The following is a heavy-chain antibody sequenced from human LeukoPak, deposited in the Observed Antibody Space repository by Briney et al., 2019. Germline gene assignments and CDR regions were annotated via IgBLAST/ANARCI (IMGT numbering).Heavy chain of an antibody. Sequence: EASVKVSCKASGYTFTSYGISWVRQAPGQGLEWMGWISAYNGNTNYAQKLQGRVTMTTDTSTSTAYMELRSLRSDDTAVYYCARDLRQLVQYYYYYYMDVWGKGSTVTVSS. V-gene: IGHV1-18*01. CDR2: ISAYNGNT. D-gene: IGHD6-6*01. J-gene: IGHJ6*03. CDR3: ARDLRQLVQYYYYYYMDV. CDR1: GYTFTSYG.